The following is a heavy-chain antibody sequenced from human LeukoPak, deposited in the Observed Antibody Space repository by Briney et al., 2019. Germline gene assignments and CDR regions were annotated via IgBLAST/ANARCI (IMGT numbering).Heavy chain of an antibody. D-gene: IGHD3-22*01. CDR3: ARSKDYYDSSGYHRNNGFDP. J-gene: IGHJ5*02. V-gene: IGHV4-39*01. CDR2: IYYSGST. Sequence: SETLSLTCTVSGGSISSSSYYWGWIRQPPGKGLEWIGSIYYSGSTYYNPSLKSRVTISVDTSKNQFSLKLSSVTAADTAVYYCARSKDYYDSSGYHRNNGFDPWGQGTLVTVSS. CDR1: GGSISSSSYY.